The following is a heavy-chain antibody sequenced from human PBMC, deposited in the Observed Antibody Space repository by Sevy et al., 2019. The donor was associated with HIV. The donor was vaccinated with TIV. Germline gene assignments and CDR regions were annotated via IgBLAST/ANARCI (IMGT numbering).Heavy chain of an antibody. D-gene: IGHD2-21*01. J-gene: IGHJ4*02. CDR2: IRGSGGST. CDR3: ANSKGGPLWPDDY. V-gene: IGHV3-23*01. CDR1: GFTFSSYA. Sequence: EGSLRLSCAASGFTFSSYAMSWVRQAPGKGLEWVSGIRGSGGSTYYADSVKGRFTISRDNSKNMLYLQMHSLIAEDTAVYYCANSKGGPLWPDDYWGQGTLVTVSS.